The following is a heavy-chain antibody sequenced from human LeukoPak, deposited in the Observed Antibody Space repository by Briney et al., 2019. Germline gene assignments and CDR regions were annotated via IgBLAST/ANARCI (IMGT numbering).Heavy chain of an antibody. V-gene: IGHV3-23*01. CDR2: ISGSGGST. CDR3: AKEPLKDYDFWSGYPY. Sequence: GGSLRLSCAASGFTFSSYAMSWVRQAPGKGLEWVSAISGSGGSTYYADSVKGRFTISRDNSKNTLYLQMNSLRAEDTAVYYCAKEPLKDYDFWSGYPYSGQGTLVTVSS. J-gene: IGHJ4*02. CDR1: GFTFSSYA. D-gene: IGHD3-3*01.